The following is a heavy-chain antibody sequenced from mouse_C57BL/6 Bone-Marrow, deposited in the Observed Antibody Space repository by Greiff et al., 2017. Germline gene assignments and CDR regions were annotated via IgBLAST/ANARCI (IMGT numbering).Heavy chain of an antibody. Sequence: QVQLQQPGAELVKPGASVKLSCKASGYTFTSYWMHWVKQRPGQGLEWIGMIHPNSGSTNYNEKFKSKATLTVDKSSSPAYMQLSTLTSEASAVYYCARGGGIYYGCGGFAYWGQGTLVTVSA. V-gene: IGHV1-64*01. CDR1: GYTFTSYW. J-gene: IGHJ3*01. D-gene: IGHD2-2*01. CDR3: ARGGGIYYGCGGFAY. CDR2: IHPNSGST.